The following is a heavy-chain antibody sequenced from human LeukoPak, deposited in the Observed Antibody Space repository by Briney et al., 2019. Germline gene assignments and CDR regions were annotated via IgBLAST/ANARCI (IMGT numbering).Heavy chain of an antibody. J-gene: IGHJ4*02. V-gene: IGHV1-2*02. D-gene: IGHD3-22*01. CDR1: GYTFTGYY. Sequence: ASVKVSCKASGYTFTGYYMHWVRQAPGQGVEWMGWINPNSGGTNYAQKFQGRVTMTRDTSISTAYMELSRLRSDDTAVYYCARPYYDSSGYSQWGQGTLVTVSS. CDR2: INPNSGGT. CDR3: ARPYYDSSGYSQ.